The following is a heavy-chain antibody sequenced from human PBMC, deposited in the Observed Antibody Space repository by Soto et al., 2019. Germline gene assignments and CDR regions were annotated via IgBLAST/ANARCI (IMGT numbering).Heavy chain of an antibody. V-gene: IGHV1-18*01. CDR3: ARHHGPTKSENGFDP. CDR1: GYTFFTYD. CDR2: ISTYSGDT. D-gene: IGHD5-12*01. Sequence: QVHLVQSGVEVKTPGASVKVSCQASGYTFFTYDISWVRQAPGQGLEWMGWISTYSGDTKYAQKFQGRVTMTTDTSTTTAYLELSSLRSDDTAVYYCARHHGPTKSENGFDPWGQGTLVTVSS. J-gene: IGHJ5*02.